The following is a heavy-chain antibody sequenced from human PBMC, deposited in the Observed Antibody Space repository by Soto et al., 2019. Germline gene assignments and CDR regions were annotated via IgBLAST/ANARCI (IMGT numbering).Heavy chain of an antibody. CDR3: ATLNGYDY. CDR2: IDNTGTSA. J-gene: IGHJ4*02. CDR1: GFPFSSHW. Sequence: GGSLRLSCAASGFPFSSHWLQWVRQVPGRGLVWVSRIDNTGTSAIYADSVRGRFTVSRDNAKDTLYLHMNSLRAEDTAVYYCATLNGYDYWGQGTLVTVSS. V-gene: IGHV3-74*01. D-gene: IGHD5-12*01.